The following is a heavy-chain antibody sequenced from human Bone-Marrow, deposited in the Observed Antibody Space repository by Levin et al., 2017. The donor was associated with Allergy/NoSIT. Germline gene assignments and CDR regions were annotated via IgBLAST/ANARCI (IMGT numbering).Heavy chain of an antibody. CDR3: VRDRNYYFDY. CDR1: GFTFTSSA. CDR2: IWFDGSIR. V-gene: IGHV3-33*01. J-gene: IGHJ4*02. Sequence: GGSLRLSCAAAGFTFTSSAMHWVRQAPGKGLESVAVIWFDGSIRDYEDSVKGRFAISRDNSKNTLYLEMNNLRSDDTATYYCVRDRNYYFDYWGQGTLVTVSA.